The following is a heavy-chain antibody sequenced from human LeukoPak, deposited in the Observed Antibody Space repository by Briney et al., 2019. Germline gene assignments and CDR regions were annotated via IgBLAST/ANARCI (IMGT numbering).Heavy chain of an antibody. CDR3: ARQARGLGTVSRAWTFDR. CDR2: IYYSGST. Sequence: PSETLSLTCTVSGGSINNNNCFWGWIRQSPGKGLEWIGTIYYSGSTYYNPSFTSRVTISVDTSKNQFSVRLRSVTAADTAVYYCARQARGLGTVSRAWTFDRWGQGALASVSS. D-gene: IGHD5/OR15-5a*01. J-gene: IGHJ4*02. V-gene: IGHV4-39*01. CDR1: GGSINNNNCF.